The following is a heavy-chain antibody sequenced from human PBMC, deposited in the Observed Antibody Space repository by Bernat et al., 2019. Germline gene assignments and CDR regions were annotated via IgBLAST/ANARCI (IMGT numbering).Heavy chain of an antibody. V-gene: IGHV1-2*04. J-gene: IGHJ4*02. D-gene: IGHD6-13*01. CDR3: ARGGGIAAADTEFDY. CDR2: INPNSGGT. Sequence: QVQLVQSGAEVKKPGASVKVSCKASGYTFTGYYMHWVRQAPGQGLEWMGWINPNSGGTNYAQKCQGWVTMTRDTSISTAYMELGRLRSDDTAVYYCARGGGIAAADTEFDYWGQGTLVTVSS. CDR1: GYTFTGYY.